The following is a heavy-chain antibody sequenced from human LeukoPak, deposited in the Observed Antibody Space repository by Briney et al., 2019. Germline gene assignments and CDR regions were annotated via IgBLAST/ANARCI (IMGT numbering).Heavy chain of an antibody. CDR1: GFAFSSNW. J-gene: IGHJ4*02. D-gene: IGHD7-27*01. CDR3: ATSLGPLTEY. Sequence: GGSLRLSCAASGFAFSSNWTHWVRQTPGKGLVWVSRINSGGSGTSYADSVEGRFTISRDNAKNTLYLQMNSLRAEDTAVYYCATSLGPLTEYWGQGTLVTVSS. V-gene: IGHV3-74*01. CDR2: INSGGSGT.